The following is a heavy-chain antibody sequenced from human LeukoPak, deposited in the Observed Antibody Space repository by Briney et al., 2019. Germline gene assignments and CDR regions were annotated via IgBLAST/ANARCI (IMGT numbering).Heavy chain of an antibody. J-gene: IGHJ5*02. V-gene: IGHV3-20*04. Sequence: GGSLRLSCAASGFTFDDYGMSWVRQAPGKGLEWVSGINWNGGSTGYADSAKGRFTISRDNAKNSLYLQMNSLRAEDTALYYCARDRRSSKENWFDPWGQGTLVTVSS. CDR1: GFTFDDYG. D-gene: IGHD6-13*01. CDR2: INWNGGST. CDR3: ARDRRSSKENWFDP.